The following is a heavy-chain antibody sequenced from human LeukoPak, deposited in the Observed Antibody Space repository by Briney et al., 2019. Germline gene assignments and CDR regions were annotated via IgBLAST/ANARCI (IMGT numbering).Heavy chain of an antibody. CDR3: ARDRRQQLVCGLDY. V-gene: IGHV3-21*01. Sequence: GGSLRLSCAASGFTFSSYSMNWVRQAPGKGLEWVSSISSSSSYIYYADSVKGRFTISRDNAKNSLYLQMNSLRAEDTAVYYCARDRRQQLVCGLDYWGQGTLVTVSS. D-gene: IGHD6-13*01. CDR2: ISSSSSYI. J-gene: IGHJ4*02. CDR1: GFTFSSYS.